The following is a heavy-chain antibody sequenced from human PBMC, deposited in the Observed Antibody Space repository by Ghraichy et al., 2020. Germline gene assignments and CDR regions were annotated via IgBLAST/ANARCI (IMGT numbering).Heavy chain of an antibody. CDR2: INHSGST. V-gene: IGHV4-34*01. J-gene: IGHJ6*02. CDR3: ARLGAAMGYYYYGMDV. CDR1: GGSFSGYY. Sequence: SETLSLTCAVYGGSFSGYYWSWIRQPPGKGLEWIGEINHSGSTNYNPSLKSRVTISVDTSKNQFSLKLSSVTAADTAVYYCARLGAAMGYYYYGMDVWGQGTTVTVSS. D-gene: IGHD5-18*01.